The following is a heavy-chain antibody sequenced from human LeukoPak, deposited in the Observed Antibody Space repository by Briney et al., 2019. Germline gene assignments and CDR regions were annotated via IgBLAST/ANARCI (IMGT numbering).Heavy chain of an antibody. CDR1: GFTFSSYS. Sequence: GGSLRLSCAASGFTFSSYSMNWVRQAPGKGLEWVSSISSSSSYIYYADSVKGRFTISRDDAKNSLYLQMNSLRAEDTAVYYCARALPSPLYSGSYADAFDIWGQGTMVTVSS. CDR3: ARALPSPLYSGSYADAFDI. CDR2: ISSSSSYI. J-gene: IGHJ3*02. D-gene: IGHD1-26*01. V-gene: IGHV3-21*01.